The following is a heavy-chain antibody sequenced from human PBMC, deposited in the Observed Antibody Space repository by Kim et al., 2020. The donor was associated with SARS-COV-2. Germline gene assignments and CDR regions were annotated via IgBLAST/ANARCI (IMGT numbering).Heavy chain of an antibody. J-gene: IGHJ4*02. V-gene: IGHV1-2*02. D-gene: IGHD6-19*01. CDR3: VREGQWLNSFDY. Sequence: ASVKVSCKASGYDFIGYYLHWVRQAPGQGLEWMGWIYPSSGGTNYAQKFQGRVTMTRDTSINTVYMELSRLKSDDTAVFYCVREGQWLNSFDYWGQGTLVTVSS. CDR1: GYDFIGYY. CDR2: IYPSSGGT.